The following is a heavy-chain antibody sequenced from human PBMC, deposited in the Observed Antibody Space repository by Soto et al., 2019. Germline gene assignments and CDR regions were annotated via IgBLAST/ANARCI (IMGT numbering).Heavy chain of an antibody. J-gene: IGHJ3*02. CDR1: GFTFSSYC. CDR2: INSDGSST. V-gene: IGHV3-74*01. CDR3: ARVSLGSYDPFDI. Sequence: PGGSLRLSCAASGFTFSSYCMHWVRQAPGKGLVWVSRINSDGSSTSYADSVKGRFTISRDNAKNTLYLQMNSLRAEDTAVYYCARVSLGSYDPFDIWGQGTMVTVSS. D-gene: IGHD1-26*01.